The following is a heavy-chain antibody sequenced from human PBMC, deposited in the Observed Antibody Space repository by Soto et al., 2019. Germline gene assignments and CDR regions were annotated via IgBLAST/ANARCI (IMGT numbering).Heavy chain of an antibody. CDR3: ARCYCSVGSCYTCWHFDL. CDR1: GYTFNDYG. V-gene: IGHV1-18*01. Sequence: QVQLVQSGAEVKKPGASVRVSCKASGYTFNDYGISWVRQAPAQGLEWMGWIGPYEGVTNHAQTFQGRVTMTVDTSTTTADMELRSLRSDDTALYYCARCYCSVGSCYTCWHFDLWGPGTLVTVTA. D-gene: IGHD2-15*01. CDR2: IGPYEGVT. J-gene: IGHJ2*01.